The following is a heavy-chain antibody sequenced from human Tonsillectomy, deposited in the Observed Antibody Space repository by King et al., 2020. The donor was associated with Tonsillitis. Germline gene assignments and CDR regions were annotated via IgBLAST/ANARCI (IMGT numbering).Heavy chain of an antibody. V-gene: IGHV3-7*01. D-gene: IGHD6-13*01. CDR2: MKQDGSEK. CDR3: AKGSWPGRRLSLDY. Sequence: VQLVESGGDLVQPGGSLRLSCSASGFTFSSYWMSWVRQAPGKGLEWVANMKQDGSEKYYLGSVKGRFTISRDNTKNSVYLQMNSLRVEDTAVYYCAKGSWPGRRLSLDYWGQGTLVTVSS. J-gene: IGHJ4*02. CDR1: GFTFSSYW.